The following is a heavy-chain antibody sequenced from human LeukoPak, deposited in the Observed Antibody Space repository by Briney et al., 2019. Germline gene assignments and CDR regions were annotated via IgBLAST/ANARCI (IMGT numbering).Heavy chain of an antibody. CDR1: GFTSSSYG. D-gene: IGHD2-8*01. V-gene: IGHV3-20*04. Sequence: GGSLRLSCAASGFTSSSYGMHWVRQAPGKGLEWVSGINWNGGSTGYADSVKGRFTISRDNAKNSLYLQMNSLRAEDTALYYCARVPLMVYDNWFDPWGQGTLVTVSS. J-gene: IGHJ5*02. CDR3: ARVPLMVYDNWFDP. CDR2: INWNGGST.